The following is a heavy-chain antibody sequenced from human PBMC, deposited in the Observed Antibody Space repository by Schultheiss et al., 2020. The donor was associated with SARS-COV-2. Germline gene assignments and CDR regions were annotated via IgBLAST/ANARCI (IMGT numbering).Heavy chain of an antibody. CDR2: IYYSGST. V-gene: IGHV4-61*01. D-gene: IGHD3-10*01. Sequence: SQTLSLTCTVSGGSVSSGSYYWSWIRQPPGKGLEWIGYIYYSGSTNYNPSLKSRVTISVDTSKNQFSLKLSSVTAADTAVYYCARVISVDEWFGEFNYGMDVWGQGTTVTVSS. J-gene: IGHJ6*02. CDR3: ARVISVDEWFGEFNYGMDV. CDR1: GGSVSSGSYY.